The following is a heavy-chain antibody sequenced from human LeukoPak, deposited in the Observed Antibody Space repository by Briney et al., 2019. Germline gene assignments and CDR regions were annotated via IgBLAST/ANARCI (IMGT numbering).Heavy chain of an antibody. V-gene: IGHV1-8*03. CDR3: ARGLRWNPVDY. J-gene: IGHJ4*02. Sequence: ASVKVSCKASGYTFTSYDINWVRQATGQGLEWMGWMNPNSGNTGYAQKFQDRVTITRNTSISTAYMELSSLRSEDTAVYYCARGLRWNPVDYWGQGTLVTVSS. CDR2: MNPNSGNT. D-gene: IGHD1-1*01. CDR1: GYTFTSYD.